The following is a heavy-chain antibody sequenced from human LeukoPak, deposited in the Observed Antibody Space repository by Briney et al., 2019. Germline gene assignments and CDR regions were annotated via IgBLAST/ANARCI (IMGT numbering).Heavy chain of an antibody. CDR1: GDSVSSNSAA. CDR2: TYYRSKWYN. V-gene: IGHV6-1*01. CDR3: ARDLIAAAGTGNWFDP. J-gene: IGHJ5*02. Sequence: SQTLSLTCALSGDSVSSNSAAWNWIRQSPSRGLEWLGGTYYRSKWYNDYAVSVKSRITINPDTSKNQFSLQLNSVTPEDTAVYYCARDLIAAAGTGNWFDPWGQGTPVTVSS. D-gene: IGHD6-13*01.